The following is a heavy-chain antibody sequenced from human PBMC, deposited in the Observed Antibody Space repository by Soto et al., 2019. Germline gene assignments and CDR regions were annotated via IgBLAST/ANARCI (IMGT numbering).Heavy chain of an antibody. D-gene: IGHD3-3*01. V-gene: IGHV1-18*01. J-gene: IGHJ6*03. CDR2: ISAYNGNT. CDR1: GYTFTSYG. CDR3: ASYSGRGSGYLVTEQTYYPYYMDV. Sequence: ASVKVSCKASGYTFTSYGISWVRQAPGQGLEWMGWISAYNGNTNYAQKFQGRVTMTRDTSISTAYMELSSLRSEDTAVYYCASYSGRGSGYLVTEQTYYPYYMDVWGKGTTVTVSS.